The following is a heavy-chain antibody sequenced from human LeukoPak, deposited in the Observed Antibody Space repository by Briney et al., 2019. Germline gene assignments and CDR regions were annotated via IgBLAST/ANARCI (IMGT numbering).Heavy chain of an antibody. Sequence: GGSLRLSCAASGFTFSNYAMTWVRQAPGKGLEWVSGISGSGGNTYYADSVKGRFTISRDNSKNTLYLQMNSLRAEDTAVYYCAEGFWGKEIYIIIVAKNDAFDIWGQGTMVTVSS. D-gene: IGHD5-12*01. V-gene: IGHV3-23*01. CDR3: AEGFWGKEIYIIIVAKNDAFDI. J-gene: IGHJ3*02. CDR2: ISGSGGNT. CDR1: GFTFSNYA.